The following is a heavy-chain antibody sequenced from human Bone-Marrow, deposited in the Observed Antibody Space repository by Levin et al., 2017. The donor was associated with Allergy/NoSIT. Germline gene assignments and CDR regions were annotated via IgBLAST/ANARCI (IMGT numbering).Heavy chain of an antibody. V-gene: IGHV3-33*01. D-gene: IGHD2-2*02. CDR1: GFTFSSYG. CDR3: ARDGVPSAIGPAYYYYGMDV. Sequence: GGSLRLSCAASGFTFSSYGMHWVRQAPGKGLEWVAGIWCDGSNKYYADSVKGRFTISRDNSKNTLYLQMNSLRAEDTAVYYCARDGVPSAIGPAYYYYGMDVWGQGTTVTVSS. CDR2: IWCDGSNK. J-gene: IGHJ6*02.